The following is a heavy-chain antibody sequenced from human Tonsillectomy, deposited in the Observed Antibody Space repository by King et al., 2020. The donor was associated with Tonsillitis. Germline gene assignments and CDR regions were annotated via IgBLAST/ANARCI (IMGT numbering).Heavy chain of an antibody. Sequence: VQLVQSGAEVRKPGASVKVSCKSSDYTFTTYGISWVRQAPGQGLEWMGWISTYNGYTNYAQKFQGRVTMTTDTSTSTAYMELRSLRSDDTAIYYCARDYSGAWEGLSAYWGQGTLVTVSS. J-gene: IGHJ4*02. CDR3: ARDYSGAWEGLSAY. CDR1: DYTFTTYG. D-gene: IGHD6-19*01. V-gene: IGHV1-18*04. CDR2: ISTYNGYT.